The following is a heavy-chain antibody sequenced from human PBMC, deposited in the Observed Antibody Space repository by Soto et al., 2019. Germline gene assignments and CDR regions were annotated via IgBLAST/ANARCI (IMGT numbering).Heavy chain of an antibody. CDR1: GDTFSNYA. CDR3: ALGLRGYHIDS. Sequence: QVHLLQAGSEVKKPGSSVKVSCRASGDTFSNYAFSWVRQAPGQGLEWMEGIIPIFGTTSYAQKLQGRVILTADESTTTVYMELMSLRSEDTALYFCALGLRGYHIDSWGQGTQVTVSS. CDR2: IIPIFGTT. V-gene: IGHV1-69*01. D-gene: IGHD2-15*01. J-gene: IGHJ4*02.